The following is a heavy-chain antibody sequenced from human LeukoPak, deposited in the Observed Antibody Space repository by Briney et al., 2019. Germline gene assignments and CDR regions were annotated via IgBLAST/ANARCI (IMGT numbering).Heavy chain of an antibody. V-gene: IGHV3-30*18. CDR1: GFTFSSYG. J-gene: IGHJ4*02. CDR3: AKDPTIYGSGSPWYFDY. CDR2: ISYDGSNK. Sequence: GGSLRLSCAASGFTFSSYGMHWVRQAPGKGLEWVAVISYDGSNKYYADSVKGRFTISRDNSKNTLYLQMSSLRAEDTAVYYCAKDPTIYGSGSPWYFDYWGQGTLVTVSS. D-gene: IGHD3-10*01.